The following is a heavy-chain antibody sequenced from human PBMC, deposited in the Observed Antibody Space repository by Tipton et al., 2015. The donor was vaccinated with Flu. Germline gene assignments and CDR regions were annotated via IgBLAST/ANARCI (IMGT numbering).Heavy chain of an antibody. J-gene: IGHJ4*02. V-gene: IGHV3-72*01. CDR1: GFTFSDYH. CDR2: SGNKDHSHTT. CDR3: ARISAYSFDY. D-gene: IGHD3-16*01. Sequence: SLRLSCAVSGFTFSDYHIDWVRQAPGKGLEWVGRSGNKDHSHTTEYAASVKGRFTISRDDSKNSLYLQMNSLKIDDTVVYYCARISAYSFDYWSQGTLVTVSS.